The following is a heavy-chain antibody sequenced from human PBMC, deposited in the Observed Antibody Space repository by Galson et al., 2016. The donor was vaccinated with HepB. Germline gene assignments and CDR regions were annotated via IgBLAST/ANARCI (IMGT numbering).Heavy chain of an antibody. J-gene: IGHJ4*02. Sequence: SVKVSCKASGYTFTSYAMHWVRQAPGQRLEWMGWINAGNGNTKNSQKFQGRVTITRDTSASTAYMELSSLRSEDTAVYYCARAVTLRSGYWYYFDYWGQGTLVTVSS. CDR3: ARAVTLRSGYWYYFDY. V-gene: IGHV1-3*01. D-gene: IGHD3-3*01. CDR1: GYTFTSYA. CDR2: INAGNGNT.